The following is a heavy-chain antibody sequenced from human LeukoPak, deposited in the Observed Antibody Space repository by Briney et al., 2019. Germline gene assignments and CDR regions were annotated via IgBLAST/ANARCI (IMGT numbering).Heavy chain of an antibody. J-gene: IGHJ4*02. CDR1: GYTFTSYA. V-gene: IGHV1-3*01. Sequence: GASVTVSCKASGYTFTSYAMHWVRQAPGQRLEWMGWINAGNGNTKYSQKFQGRVTITRDTSASTAYMELSSLRSEDTAVYYCARGSAITGTTGYDYWGQGTLVTVSS. CDR2: INAGNGNT. CDR3: ARGSAITGTTGYDY. D-gene: IGHD1-20*01.